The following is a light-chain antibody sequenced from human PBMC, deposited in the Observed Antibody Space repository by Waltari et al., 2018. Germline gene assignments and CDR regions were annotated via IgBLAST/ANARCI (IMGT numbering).Light chain of an antibody. Sequence: DIVVTQTPLSLPVTPGEPASISCRSSQSLLYSDGYTYLDWYLQKPGQSPQLLIYGGSNRVSGVPDRFSGSGSGTDFTLKISKVEAEDVGIYYCMQHKAFPRTFGQGTKVEIK. CDR3: MQHKAFPRT. CDR2: GGS. CDR1: QSLLYSDGYTY. V-gene: IGKV2-40*01. J-gene: IGKJ1*01.